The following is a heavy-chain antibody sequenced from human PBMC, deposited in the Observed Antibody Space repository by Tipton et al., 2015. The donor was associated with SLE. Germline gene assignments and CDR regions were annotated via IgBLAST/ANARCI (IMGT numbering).Heavy chain of an antibody. Sequence: TLSLTCTVSGGSIISSSHYWGWIRQPPGKGLEYIGSIYYSGSPYYNPSLKSRVTISLDTSKNQFSLKLSSVTAADTAVYYCARLLRGYSYGWNAFDIWGQGTMVTVSS. V-gene: IGHV4-39*01. D-gene: IGHD5-18*01. J-gene: IGHJ3*02. CDR3: ARLLRGYSYGWNAFDI. CDR2: IYYSGSP. CDR1: GGSIISSSHY.